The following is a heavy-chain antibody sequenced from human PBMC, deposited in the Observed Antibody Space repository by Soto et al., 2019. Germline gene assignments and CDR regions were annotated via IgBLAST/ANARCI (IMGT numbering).Heavy chain of an antibody. V-gene: IGHV4-59*08. Sequence: PSETLSLTCTVSGGSISSYYWSWIRQPPGKGLEWIGYIYYSGSTNYNPSLKSRVTISVDTSKNQFSLKLSSVTAADTAVYYCARLIYCSGGSCSEGEARGNAFDIWGQGTMVTVSS. CDR2: IYYSGST. CDR1: GGSISSYY. D-gene: IGHD2-15*01. CDR3: ARLIYCSGGSCSEGEARGNAFDI. J-gene: IGHJ3*02.